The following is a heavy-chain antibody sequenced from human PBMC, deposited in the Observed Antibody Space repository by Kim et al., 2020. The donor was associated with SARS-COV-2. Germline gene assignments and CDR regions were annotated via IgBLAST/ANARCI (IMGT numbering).Heavy chain of an antibody. Sequence: GGSLRLSCAASGFTFSSYDMHWVRQATGKGLEWVSAIGTAGDTYYPGSVKGRFTISRENAKNSLYLQMNSLRAGDTAVYYCARGGITMVLGAYYFDYWGQGTLVTVSS. CDR2: IGTAGDT. CDR3: ARGGITMVLGAYYFDY. J-gene: IGHJ4*02. CDR1: GFTFSSYD. V-gene: IGHV3-13*01. D-gene: IGHD3-10*01.